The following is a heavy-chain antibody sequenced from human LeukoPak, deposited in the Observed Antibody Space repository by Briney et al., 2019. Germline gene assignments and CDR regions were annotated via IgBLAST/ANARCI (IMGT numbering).Heavy chain of an antibody. CDR2: INAGNGNT. Sequence: ASVKVSCKASGYTFTSYAMHWVRQAPGQRLEWMGWINAGNGNTKYSQEFQGRVTITRDTSASTAYMELSSLRSEDMAVYYCARDGGWGNYFDYWGQGTLVTVSS. J-gene: IGHJ4*02. V-gene: IGHV1-3*03. D-gene: IGHD3-16*01. CDR1: GYTFTSYA. CDR3: ARDGGWGNYFDY.